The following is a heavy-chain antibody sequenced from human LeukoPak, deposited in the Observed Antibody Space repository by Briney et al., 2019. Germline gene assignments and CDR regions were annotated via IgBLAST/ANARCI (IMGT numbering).Heavy chain of an antibody. Sequence: GGSLRLSCAASGFTFSSYSMNRVRQAPGKGLEWVSSISSGSSYIYYADSMKGRFTISRDNAKNSLYLQMNSLRAEDTAVYYCARGYCSSTSCSPNTWGQGTLVTVSS. CDR3: ARGYCSSTSCSPNT. V-gene: IGHV3-21*01. CDR1: GFTFSSYS. D-gene: IGHD2-2*01. CDR2: ISSGSSYI. J-gene: IGHJ5*02.